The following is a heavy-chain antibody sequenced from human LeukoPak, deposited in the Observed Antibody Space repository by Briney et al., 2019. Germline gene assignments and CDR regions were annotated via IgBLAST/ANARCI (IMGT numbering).Heavy chain of an antibody. Sequence: ASVKVSCKASGGTFSSYAISWVRQAPGQGLEWMGRIIPILGIANYAQKFPGRVTITADKSTSTAYMELSSLRSEDTAVYYCAREDYDFWSGYYTGGAFDIWGQGTMVTVSS. V-gene: IGHV1-69*04. CDR3: AREDYDFWSGYYTGGAFDI. CDR2: IIPILGIA. J-gene: IGHJ3*02. CDR1: GGTFSSYA. D-gene: IGHD3-3*01.